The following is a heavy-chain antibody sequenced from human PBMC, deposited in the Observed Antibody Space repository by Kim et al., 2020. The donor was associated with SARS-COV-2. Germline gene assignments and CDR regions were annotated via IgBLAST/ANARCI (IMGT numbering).Heavy chain of an antibody. Sequence: SETLSLTCTVSGGSISSSSYYWGWIRQPPGKGLEWIGSIYYSGSTYYNPSLKSRVTISVDTSKNQFSLKLSSVTAADTAVYYCATQKRVGKLGQAKWFGELLPPRDYWGQGTLVTVSS. D-gene: IGHD3-10*01. CDR1: GGSISSSSYY. V-gene: IGHV4-39*01. J-gene: IGHJ4*02. CDR3: ATQKRVGKLGQAKWFGELLPPRDY. CDR2: IYYSGST.